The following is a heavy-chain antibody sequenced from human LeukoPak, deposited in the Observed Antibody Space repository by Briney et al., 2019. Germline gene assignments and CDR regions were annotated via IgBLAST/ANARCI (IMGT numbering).Heavy chain of an antibody. Sequence: GGSLRLSCAASGFTFSSYAMSWVRQAPGKGLEWVSAISGSGGSTYYADSVKGRFTISRDNSKNTLYLQMNSLRAEDTAVYYRAKAHCSGGSCYSGQYYYYYMDVWGKGTTVTVSS. CDR2: ISGSGGST. D-gene: IGHD2-15*01. J-gene: IGHJ6*03. CDR3: AKAHCSGGSCYSGQYYYYYMDV. V-gene: IGHV3-23*01. CDR1: GFTFSSYA.